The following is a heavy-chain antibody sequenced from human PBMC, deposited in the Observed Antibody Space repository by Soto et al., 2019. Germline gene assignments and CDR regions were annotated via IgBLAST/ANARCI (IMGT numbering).Heavy chain of an antibody. J-gene: IGHJ6*01. CDR3: VRCYGDYFYGMDV. V-gene: IGHV1-69*02. Sequence: SVKVSCKASGGTFSSYTITWVRQAPGQGLEWMGRIIPILGIANYAQKFQGRVTITADKSTSTAYMELSSLKSEDTAVYYCVRCYGDYFYGMDVRAQRTTVPVS. D-gene: IGHD4-17*01. CDR1: GGTFSSYT. CDR2: IIPILGIA.